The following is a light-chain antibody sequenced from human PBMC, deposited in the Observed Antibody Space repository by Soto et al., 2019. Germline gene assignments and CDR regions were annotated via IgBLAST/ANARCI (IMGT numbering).Light chain of an antibody. CDR2: SNN. CDR1: SSNIGTNY. V-gene: IGLV1-47*01. J-gene: IGLJ3*02. Sequence: QSVLTQPPSASGTPGQRVTISCSGSSSNIGTNYVYWYQQLPGTAPKLLLYSNNQRPSGVPDRFSGSKSGTSASLAISGLRSEDEADYFCAAWDDSLNGPGVFGGGTKLTVL. CDR3: AAWDDSLNGPGV.